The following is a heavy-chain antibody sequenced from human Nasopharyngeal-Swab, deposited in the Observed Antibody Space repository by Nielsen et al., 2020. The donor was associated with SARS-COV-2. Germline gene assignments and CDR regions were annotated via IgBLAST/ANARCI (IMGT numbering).Heavy chain of an antibody. J-gene: IGHJ4*02. CDR3: AKDPFTMIVGGDY. V-gene: IGHV3-23*01. CDR1: GFTFSRYA. Sequence: GESLKISCAASGFTFSRYAMSWVRQAPGKGLEWVSAISGSGGSTYYADSVKGRFTISRDNSKNTLYLQMNSLRAEDTAVYYCAKDPFTMIVGGDYWGQGTLVTVSS. CDR2: ISGSGGST. D-gene: IGHD3-22*01.